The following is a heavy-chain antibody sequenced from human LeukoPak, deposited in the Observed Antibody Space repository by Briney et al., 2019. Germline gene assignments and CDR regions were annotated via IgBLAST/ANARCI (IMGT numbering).Heavy chain of an antibody. CDR3: ARDHISRLLWFGKPRSGDGMDV. CDR2: ISSSGSTI. CDR1: GFTFSSYE. Sequence: GGSLRLSCAASGFTFSSYEMNWVRQAPGKGLEWVSYISSSGSTIYYADSVKGRFTISRDNAKNSLYLQMNSLRAEDTAVYYCARDHISRLLWFGKPRSGDGMDVWGQGTTVTVSS. J-gene: IGHJ6*02. D-gene: IGHD3-10*01. V-gene: IGHV3-48*03.